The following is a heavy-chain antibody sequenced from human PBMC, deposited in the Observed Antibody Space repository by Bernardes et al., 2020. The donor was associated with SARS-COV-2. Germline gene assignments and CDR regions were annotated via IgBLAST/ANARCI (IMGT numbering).Heavy chain of an antibody. CDR3: ARAISSSWSWFDP. Sequence: SKTLSVTCAVYGGSFSGYYWNWIRQPPGKGLEWIGEINHSASTNYNPSLKSRVTISVDTYKNQFSLHLSSVPAADTAVYYCARAISSSWSWFDPWGQGTLVTVSS. CDR2: INHSAST. CDR1: GGSFSGYY. D-gene: IGHD6-13*01. J-gene: IGHJ5*02. V-gene: IGHV4-34*01.